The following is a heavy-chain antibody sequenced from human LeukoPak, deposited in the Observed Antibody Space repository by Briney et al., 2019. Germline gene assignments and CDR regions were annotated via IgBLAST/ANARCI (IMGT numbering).Heavy chain of an antibody. V-gene: IGHV1-2*02. CDR3: ARARRITMVRGVIQNWFDP. Sequence: ASVKVSCKASGYIFTGYYMHWVRQAPGQGLEWMGWINPNSGGTNYAQKFQGRVTMTRDTSISTAYIELSRLRSDDTAVYYCARARRITMVRGVIQNWFDPWGQGTLVTVSS. J-gene: IGHJ5*02. CDR2: INPNSGGT. CDR1: GYIFTGYY. D-gene: IGHD3-10*01.